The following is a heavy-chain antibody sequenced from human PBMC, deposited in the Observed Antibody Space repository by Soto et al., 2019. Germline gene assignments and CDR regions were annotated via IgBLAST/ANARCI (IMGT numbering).Heavy chain of an antibody. CDR2: IRSKANSYAT. J-gene: IGHJ6*02. V-gene: IGHV3-73*01. CDR3: TRHKNYDYYYYGMDV. CDR1: GFTFSGSA. D-gene: IGHD1-7*01. Sequence: GGSLRLSCAASGFTFSGSAMHWVRQASGKGLEWVGRIRSKANSYATAYAASVKGRFTISRDDSKNTAYLQMNSLKTEVTAVYYCTRHKNYDYYYYGMDVWGQGTTVTVSS.